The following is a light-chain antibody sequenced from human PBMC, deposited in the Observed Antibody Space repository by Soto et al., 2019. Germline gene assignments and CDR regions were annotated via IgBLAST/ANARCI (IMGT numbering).Light chain of an antibody. J-gene: IGKJ1*01. CDR1: QTISSW. V-gene: IGKV1-5*03. CDR3: QQYNSYSVA. CDR2: KAS. Sequence: DIRMTHSPSTLSGSVGDRVTITCRASQTISSWLAWYQQKPEKAPKLLIYKASTLKSGVPSRFSGSGSEKEFTLTISSLQPDDFATHYCQQYNSYSVAFGQGTKVEIX.